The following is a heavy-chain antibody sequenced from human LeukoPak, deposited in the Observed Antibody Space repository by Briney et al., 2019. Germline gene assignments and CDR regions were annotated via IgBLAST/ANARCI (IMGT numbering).Heavy chain of an antibody. CDR2: IYYSGSF. D-gene: IGHD2/OR15-2a*01. CDR3: ARRFFPPPEWFDP. V-gene: IGHV4-39*07. Sequence: SETLSLTCTVSGGSISSYYWGWIRQPPGKGLEWIGSIYYSGSFDYNPSLKSRVTISVDTSKNQFSLKLTSVTAADTAVYYCARRFFPPPEWFDPWGQGTLVTVSS. J-gene: IGHJ5*02. CDR1: GGSISSYY.